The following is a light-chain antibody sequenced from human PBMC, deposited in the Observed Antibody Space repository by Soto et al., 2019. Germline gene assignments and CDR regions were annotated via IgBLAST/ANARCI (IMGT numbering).Light chain of an antibody. CDR3: QQYDNSPPIT. V-gene: IGKV1-33*01. CDR2: DAA. J-gene: IGKJ5*01. Sequence: DIEMTQSPSSLSASVGDRATITCQASQGISNYFNWYQQKPAKAPKRLIYDAANLETAVPSRFSRSGAGTDFTFIISSLLEEDIATQYCQQYDNSPPITFGQGTRLEI. CDR1: QGISNY.